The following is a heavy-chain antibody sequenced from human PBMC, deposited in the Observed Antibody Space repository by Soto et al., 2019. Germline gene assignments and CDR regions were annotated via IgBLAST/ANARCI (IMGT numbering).Heavy chain of an antibody. Sequence: QVQLVESGGGVVQPGRSLRLSCAASGFTFSSYGMNWVRQAPGKGLEWVAVIWYDGSNKYYADSVKGRFTISRDNSKNKLYLQMNSLRAEDTAVYYCASGSDYYDSSRFDYWGQGTLVTVSS. CDR2: IWYDGSNK. D-gene: IGHD3-22*01. CDR3: ASGSDYYDSSRFDY. J-gene: IGHJ4*02. CDR1: GFTFSSYG. V-gene: IGHV3-33*01.